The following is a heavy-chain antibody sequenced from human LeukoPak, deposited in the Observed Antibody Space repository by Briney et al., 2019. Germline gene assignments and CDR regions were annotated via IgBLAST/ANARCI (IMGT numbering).Heavy chain of an antibody. CDR2: ISSSRSYI. J-gene: IGHJ4*02. CDR3: ARRAGAYSHPYDY. Sequence: GGSLRLSCAASGVTFSTYSMNWVRRAPGKGLEWVSSISSSRSYIYYADSVKGRLTISRDNAKNSLSLQMNSLRAEDTAVYYCARRAGAYSHPYDYWGQGTLVTVSS. CDR1: GVTFSTYS. V-gene: IGHV3-21*04. D-gene: IGHD4/OR15-4a*01.